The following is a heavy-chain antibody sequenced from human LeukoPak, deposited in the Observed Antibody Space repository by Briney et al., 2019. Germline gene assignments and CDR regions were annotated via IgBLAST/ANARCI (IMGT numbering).Heavy chain of an antibody. J-gene: IGHJ4*02. D-gene: IGHD2-2*01. Sequence: GGSLRLSCAASGFTFSYYGMSWVRQAPGKGLEWVSAISGSGGSTYYADSVKGRFTVSRDNSKNTLYLQMNRLRADDTAVYYCAEDHRDIVVVPDAMLDYWGQGTLVTVSS. CDR2: ISGSGGST. CDR1: GFTFSYYG. V-gene: IGHV3-23*01. CDR3: AEDHRDIVVVPDAMLDY.